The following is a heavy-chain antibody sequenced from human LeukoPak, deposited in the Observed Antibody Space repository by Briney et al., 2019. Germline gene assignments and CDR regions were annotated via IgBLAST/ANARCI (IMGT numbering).Heavy chain of an antibody. D-gene: IGHD6-19*01. CDR1: GGSISSTNW. CDR2: VHLSGRT. J-gene: IGHJ4*02. Sequence: PSETLSLTCGVSGGSISSTNWWTWVRQPPGEGLEWIGEVHLSGRTNYNPSLKSRVTMSVDTSKNQFSLQLSSVTAADTAIYYCARDGASGWYYFDYWGQGTLVTVSS. V-gene: IGHV4-4*02. CDR3: ARDGASGWYYFDY.